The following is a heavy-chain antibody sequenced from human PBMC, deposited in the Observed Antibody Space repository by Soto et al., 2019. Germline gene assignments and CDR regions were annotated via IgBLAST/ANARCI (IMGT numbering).Heavy chain of an antibody. V-gene: IGHV1-8*01. CDR3: VRHYYDSSGYFKLFDP. D-gene: IGHD3-22*01. CDR1: GYTFNSYD. Sequence: GASVKVSCKASGYTFNSYDINWVRQGTEQGLEWVGWMNPNSGSSGYAQRFQGRVTMTRNITTRTAYMELSNLRSEDTAMYYCVRHYYDSSGYFKLFDPWGQGTPVTVLL. J-gene: IGHJ5*02. CDR2: MNPNSGSS.